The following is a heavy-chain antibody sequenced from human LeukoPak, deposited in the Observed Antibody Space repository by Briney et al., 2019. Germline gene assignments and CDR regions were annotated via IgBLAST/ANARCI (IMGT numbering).Heavy chain of an antibody. CDR1: GGSRSTTY. CDR2: ISNGGST. Sequence: SETLSLTCTVSGGSRSTTYWSWLRQPPGMGLEWVGYISNGGSTNYNPSLRSRVTISIDTSKNQFSLNLRSVTAADTAVYYCARVSLDFYDRSGYYYFDYWGQGTLATVSS. V-gene: IGHV4-59*01. D-gene: IGHD3-22*01. CDR3: ARVSLDFYDRSGYYYFDY. J-gene: IGHJ4*02.